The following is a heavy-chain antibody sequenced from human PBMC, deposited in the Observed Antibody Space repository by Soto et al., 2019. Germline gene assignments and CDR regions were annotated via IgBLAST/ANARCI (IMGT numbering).Heavy chain of an antibody. CDR3: ARDGNYQDSSGPCFDY. V-gene: IGHV3-30-3*01. Sequence: QVQLVESGGGVVQPGRSLRLSCAASGFTFSSYAMHWVRQAPGKGLEWVAVIAYDGSKKYYADSVKGRFTISRDNSKNTRYRQMHSLRTEDAAVHYCARDGNYQDSSGPCFDYWGEGTLVTVSS. D-gene: IGHD3-22*01. CDR1: GFTFSSYA. J-gene: IGHJ4*02. CDR2: IAYDGSKK.